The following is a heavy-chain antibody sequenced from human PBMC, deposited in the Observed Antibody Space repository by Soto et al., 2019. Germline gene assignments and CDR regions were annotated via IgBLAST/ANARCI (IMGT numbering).Heavy chain of an antibody. J-gene: IGHJ4*02. V-gene: IGHV4-34*01. CDR3: ARDKITGLFDY. D-gene: IGHD2-8*02. Sequence: NPSETLSLTCAVYGGSLSGYYWTWIRQPPGTGLEWIGEINHSGSTNYNPSLKSRVTISVDTSKNQFSLKLTSVTAADTAVYYCARDKITGLFDYWGQGTLVTVCS. CDR1: GGSLSGYY. CDR2: INHSGST.